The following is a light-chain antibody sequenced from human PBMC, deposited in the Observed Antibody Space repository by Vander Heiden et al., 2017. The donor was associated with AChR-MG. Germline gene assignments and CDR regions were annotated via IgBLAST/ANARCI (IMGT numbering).Light chain of an antibody. CDR1: QSITSY. CDR3: QQSHSASIT. Sequence: DIQMTQSPSSLSAFVGDRVTITCRASQSITSYLNWYQQKPGKAPNLLIYAASSLQSGVPFRFSGSGSGTDFTLTISSLQPEDSATYYCQQSHSASITFGQGTRLEIK. CDR2: AAS. V-gene: IGKV1-39*01. J-gene: IGKJ5*01.